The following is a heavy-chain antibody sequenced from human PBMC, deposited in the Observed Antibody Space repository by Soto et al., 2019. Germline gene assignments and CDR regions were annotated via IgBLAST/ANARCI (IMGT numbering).Heavy chain of an antibody. V-gene: IGHV4-30-4*01. CDR3: ARDYYDSSGYYSHFDY. Sequence: QVQLQESGPGLVKPSQTLSLTCTVSGGSISSGDYYWSWIRQPPGKGLEWIGYIYYSGSTYYNPSLKSRATISVDTSKNQFSLKLSSVTAADTAVYYCARDYYDSSGYYSHFDYWGQGTLVTVSS. CDR1: GGSISSGDYY. D-gene: IGHD3-22*01. J-gene: IGHJ4*02. CDR2: IYYSGST.